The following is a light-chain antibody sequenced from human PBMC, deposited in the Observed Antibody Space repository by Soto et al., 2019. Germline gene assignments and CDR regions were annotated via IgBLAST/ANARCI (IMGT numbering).Light chain of an antibody. V-gene: IGKV1-9*01. CDR3: QNLNSFPWT. J-gene: IGKJ1*01. CDR2: AAS. CDR1: KGIYTY. Sequence: DIQLTQSPSFLSASVGDRVTITCRASKGIYTYLAWYQQKPGKAPELLIYAASTLQSGVPSRFSGSGSGTEFTLTISSLHPEDFATYYCQNLNSFPWTFGQGTKVEIK.